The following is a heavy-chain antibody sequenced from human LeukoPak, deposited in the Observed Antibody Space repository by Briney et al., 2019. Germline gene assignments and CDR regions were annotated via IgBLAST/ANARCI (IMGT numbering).Heavy chain of an antibody. CDR1: GFTFSSYA. CDR2: ISYDGSNK. D-gene: IGHD3-22*01. J-gene: IGHJ3*02. CDR3: ARDYYDSSGYPHAAFAI. V-gene: IGHV3-30-3*01. Sequence: GGSLRLSCAASGFTFSSYAMHWVRQAPGKGLEWVAVISYDGSNKYYAECVKGRFTISRDNSKNPLSLQMNSLRAEDTAVYYCARDYYDSSGYPHAAFAIWGQGTMVTVSS.